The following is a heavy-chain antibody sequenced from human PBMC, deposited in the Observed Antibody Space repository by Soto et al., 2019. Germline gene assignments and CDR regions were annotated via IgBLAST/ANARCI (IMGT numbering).Heavy chain of an antibody. CDR2: VYWDDVK. CDR1: GFSLSSNGVG. CDR3: AHKGSGDLPLDY. D-gene: IGHD4-17*01. Sequence: QITLKESGPTLVKPTQTLTLTCTLSGFSLSSNGVGVGWIRQSPGKALEWLAVVYWDDVKHYSPSLERRLTITKDTAETEVVLTMTDMDPVDTATYYCAHKGSGDLPLDYWGQGILVTVSS. V-gene: IGHV2-5*02. J-gene: IGHJ4*02.